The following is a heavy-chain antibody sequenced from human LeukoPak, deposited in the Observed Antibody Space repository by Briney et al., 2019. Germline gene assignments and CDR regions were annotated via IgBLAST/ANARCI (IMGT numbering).Heavy chain of an antibody. Sequence: PSETLSLTCTVSGGSISSRGYYWGWIRQPPGKGLEWIGTITYSGSTYFSPSVKSRVSMSMDTSKNQFSLKLTSVAAADTAVYYCARMHRYGRCWGQGTLVTVSS. J-gene: IGHJ4*02. D-gene: IGHD5-18*01. CDR2: ITYSGST. V-gene: IGHV4-39*01. CDR1: GGSISSRGYY. CDR3: ARMHRYGRC.